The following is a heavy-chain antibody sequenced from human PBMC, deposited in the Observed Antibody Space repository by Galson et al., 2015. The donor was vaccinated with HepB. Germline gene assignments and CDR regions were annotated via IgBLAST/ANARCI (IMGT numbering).Heavy chain of an antibody. V-gene: IGHV4-61*03. CDR1: GGSVGNGYYY. Sequence: LSLTCSVSGGSVGNGYYYWNWIRQPPGKGLEWIGNIYYSETTSYNPSLKSRVTISVDTSKNHVSLKLSSVTAADTARYFCARGYSSAHSEGWGQGTLVTVSS. CDR3: ARGYSSAHSEG. CDR2: IYYSETT. D-gene: IGHD2-15*01. J-gene: IGHJ4*02.